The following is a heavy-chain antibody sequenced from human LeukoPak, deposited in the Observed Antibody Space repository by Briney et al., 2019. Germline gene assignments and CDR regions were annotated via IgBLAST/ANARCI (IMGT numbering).Heavy chain of an antibody. CDR1: GGSISSYY. Sequence: PSETLSLTCTVSGGSISSYYWSWIRQPPGKGLEWIGYIYYSGSTNYNPPLKSRVTISVDTSKNQFSLKLSSVTAADTAVYYCARLWSGYYPHYYYGMDVWGQGTTVTVSS. D-gene: IGHD3-3*01. CDR2: IYYSGST. CDR3: ARLWSGYYPHYYYGMDV. J-gene: IGHJ6*02. V-gene: IGHV4-59*01.